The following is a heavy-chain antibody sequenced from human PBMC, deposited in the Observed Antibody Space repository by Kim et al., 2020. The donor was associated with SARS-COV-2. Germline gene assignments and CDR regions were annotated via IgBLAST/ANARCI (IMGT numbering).Heavy chain of an antibody. J-gene: IGHJ4*02. D-gene: IGHD3-22*01. CDR1: GFTFSSYI. CDR2: ISSSSSYI. V-gene: IGHV3-21*01. CDR3: ARDSYYDSSGYSLDY. Sequence: GGSLRLSCAASGFTFSSYIMNWVRQAPGKGLEWVSSISSSSSYIYYADSVKGRFTISRDNAKNSLYLQMNSLRAEDTAVYYCARDSYYDSSGYSLDYWGQGTLVTVSS.